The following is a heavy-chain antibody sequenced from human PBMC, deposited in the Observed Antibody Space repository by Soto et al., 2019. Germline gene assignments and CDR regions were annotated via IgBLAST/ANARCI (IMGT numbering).Heavy chain of an antibody. J-gene: IGHJ6*02. Sequence: QVELKESGPGLVKPSETLSLTCTVSGGSVSSGGFYYHWIRQPPGKGLEWIGYVYYGGFTNYSPTLTSRLTISGYTSTTPTSLHRPSVTSVDTAVYYCARQTARWGFDVWGQGTTVTVPS. CDR1: GGSVSSGGFY. CDR2: VYYGGFT. V-gene: IGHV4-61*08. CDR3: ARQTARWGFDV. D-gene: IGHD7-27*01.